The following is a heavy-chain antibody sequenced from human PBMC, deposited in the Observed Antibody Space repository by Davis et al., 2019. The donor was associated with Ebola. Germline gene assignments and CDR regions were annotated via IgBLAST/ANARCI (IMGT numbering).Heavy chain of an antibody. D-gene: IGHD3-16*01. CDR3: AREHYVWGSFGGMDV. Sequence: GESLKISCEASGFSFDAYAMHWVRQAPGKGLEWVSSIWYEGTDGNYADSVRGRFIISRDDSKNTLYLQMNSLRVEDTAVYYCAREHYVWGSFGGMDVWGQGTTVTVSS. J-gene: IGHJ6*02. V-gene: IGHV3-30*02. CDR1: GFSFDAYA. CDR2: IWYEGTDG.